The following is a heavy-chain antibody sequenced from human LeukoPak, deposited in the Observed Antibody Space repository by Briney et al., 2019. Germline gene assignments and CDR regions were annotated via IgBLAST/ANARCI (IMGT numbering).Heavy chain of an antibody. CDR2: ISGSGGST. D-gene: IGHD5-18*01. V-gene: IGHV3-23*01. CDR1: GFTFSSYA. Sequence: GGSLRLSCAASGFTFSSYAMSWVRQAPGKGLEWVSAISGSGGSTYYADSVKGRFTISRDNSKNTLYLQMNSLRAEDTAVYYCTRTEDTAMIMGDAFDIWGQGTMVTVSS. J-gene: IGHJ3*02. CDR3: TRTEDTAMIMGDAFDI.